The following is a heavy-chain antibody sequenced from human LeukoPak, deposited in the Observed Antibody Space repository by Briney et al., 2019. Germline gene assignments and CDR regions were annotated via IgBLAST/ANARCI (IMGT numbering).Heavy chain of an antibody. CDR3: ARIGMRSARFDY. J-gene: IGHJ4*02. D-gene: IGHD3-3*01. CDR2: IYTSAST. CDR1: AGPITSGTYY. Sequence: PSQTLSLTCTLSAGPITSGTYYWSWIRQPAGKGLDWIGRIYTSASTNYTPSLKSRVTISVDTSKNQFSLELSSVTAADTAVYYCARIGMRSARFDYWGQGTLVTVSS. V-gene: IGHV4-61*02.